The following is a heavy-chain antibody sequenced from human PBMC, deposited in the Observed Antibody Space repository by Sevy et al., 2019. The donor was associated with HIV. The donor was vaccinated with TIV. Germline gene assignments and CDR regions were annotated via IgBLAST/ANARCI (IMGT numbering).Heavy chain of an antibody. J-gene: IGHJ6*02. Sequence: GGSLRLSCAASGFTFSSYSMNWVRQAPGKGLEWVSSISSSSSYIYYADSVKGRFTISRDNAKNSLYLQMNSLRAEDTALYYCACARGDDFWSGYYTLLDYYYGMDVWGQGTTVTVSS. CDR1: GFTFSSYS. D-gene: IGHD3-3*01. CDR3: ACARGDDFWSGYYTLLDYYYGMDV. V-gene: IGHV3-21*01. CDR2: ISSSSSYI.